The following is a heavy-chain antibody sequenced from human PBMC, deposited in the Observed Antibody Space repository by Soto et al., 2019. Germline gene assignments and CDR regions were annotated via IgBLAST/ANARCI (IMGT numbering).Heavy chain of an antibody. CDR1: GFTFDDYA. CDR3: AKDLAYGSGSNHVFDI. Sequence: PGGSLRLSCAASGFTFDDYAMHWVRQAPGKGLEWVSGISWNSGSIGYADSVKGRFTISRDNAKNSLYLQMNSLRAEDTALYYCAKDLAYGSGSNHVFDIWGQGTMVTVSS. J-gene: IGHJ3*02. CDR2: ISWNSGSI. V-gene: IGHV3-9*01. D-gene: IGHD3-10*01.